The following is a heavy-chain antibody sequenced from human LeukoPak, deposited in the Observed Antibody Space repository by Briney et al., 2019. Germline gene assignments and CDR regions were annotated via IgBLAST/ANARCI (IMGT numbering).Heavy chain of an antibody. V-gene: IGHV1-2*02. D-gene: IGHD3-22*01. J-gene: IGHJ3*02. CDR3: ARVLRGVSMIVVVDAFDI. CDR1: GYTFTGYH. Sequence: ASVKVSCKASGYTFTGYHMHWVRQAPGQGVEWMGWINPNSGGTNYAQKFQGRVTMTRDTSISTAYMELSRLRSDDTAVYYCARVLRGVSMIVVVDAFDIWGQGTMVTVSS. CDR2: INPNSGGT.